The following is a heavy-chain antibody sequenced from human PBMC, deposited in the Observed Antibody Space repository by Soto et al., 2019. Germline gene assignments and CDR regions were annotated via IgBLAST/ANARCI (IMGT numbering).Heavy chain of an antibody. CDR2: ISSNGGST. CDR3: VKGPPLGAAAAFDI. CDR1: GFTFSSYG. D-gene: IGHD6-25*01. V-gene: IGHV3-64D*08. Sequence: PGGSLRLSCSASGFTFSSYGMHWVRQAPGKGLEYVSAISSNGGSTYYADSVKGRFTISRDNSKNTLYLQMSSLRAEDTAVYYCVKGPPLGAAAAFDIWGQGTMVTVSS. J-gene: IGHJ3*02.